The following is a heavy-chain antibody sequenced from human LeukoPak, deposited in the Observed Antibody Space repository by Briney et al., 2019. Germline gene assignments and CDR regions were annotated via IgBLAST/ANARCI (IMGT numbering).Heavy chain of an antibody. CDR3: ARSETYGSGSYSLYYYGMDV. CDR2: ISSSSSYI. Sequence: KTGGSLRLSCAASGFTFSSYSMNWVRQAPGKGLEWVSSISSSSSYIYYADSVKGRFTISRDNAKNSLYLQMNSLRAEDTAVYYCARSETYGSGSYSLYYYGMDVWGQGTTVTVSS. V-gene: IGHV3-21*01. D-gene: IGHD3-10*01. CDR1: GFTFSSYS. J-gene: IGHJ6*02.